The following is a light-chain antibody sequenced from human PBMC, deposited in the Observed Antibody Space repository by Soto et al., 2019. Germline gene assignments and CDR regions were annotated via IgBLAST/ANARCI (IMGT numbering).Light chain of an antibody. Sequence: DILMTQSPSSLSASVGDRVTITCRASQSISSYLNWYQQKPGKAPKLLIYAASSLQSGVPSRFSGSGSGTDFTITISSLQPEDFATYYCQQSYSTPWTFGQGTKVEIK. CDR2: AAS. J-gene: IGKJ1*01. CDR3: QQSYSTPWT. CDR1: QSISSY. V-gene: IGKV1-39*01.